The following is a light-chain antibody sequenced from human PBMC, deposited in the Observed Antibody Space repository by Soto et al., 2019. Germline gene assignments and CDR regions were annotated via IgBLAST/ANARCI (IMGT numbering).Light chain of an antibody. CDR3: QQYKSFSGYT. J-gene: IGKJ2*01. Sequence: DIQMTQSPSTLSASVGDTVTITCRASQSISKWLAWYQQKPGKGPKLLMYKASSLESGVPSRFSGSGSGTEFTLTISSLQPDDFATYFCQQYKSFSGYTFGQGTKLEIK. CDR1: QSISKW. CDR2: KAS. V-gene: IGKV1-5*03.